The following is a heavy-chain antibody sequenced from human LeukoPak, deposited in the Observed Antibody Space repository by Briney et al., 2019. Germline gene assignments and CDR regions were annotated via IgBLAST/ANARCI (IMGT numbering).Heavy chain of an antibody. CDR2: VSGSGDIT. CDR1: GLTFSSYV. J-gene: IGHJ4*02. D-gene: IGHD3-22*01. Sequence: GGSLRLSCAASGLTFSSYVMSWVRRAPGKGLEWVSAVSGSGDITSYADSGKGRFTISRDNSKNTLYLQMNSLRAEDTAVYYCARDLGSYYYDSSGYYLGGDYWGQGTLVTVSS. CDR3: ARDLGSYYYDSSGYYLGGDY. V-gene: IGHV3-23*01.